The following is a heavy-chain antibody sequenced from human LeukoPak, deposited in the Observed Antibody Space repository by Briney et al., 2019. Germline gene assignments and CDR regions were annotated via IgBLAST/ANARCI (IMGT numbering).Heavy chain of an antibody. Sequence: GGSLRLSCAASGFTVSSNYMSWVRQAPGKGLGWLSCISSSGRTIYYADSVKGRFTISRGNAKNSLYLQMSSLRVEDTAVYYCARWRGGMGLLNPPYFDYWGLGTLVTVSS. CDR3: ARWRGGMGLLNPPYFDY. CDR1: GFTVSSNY. J-gene: IGHJ4*02. D-gene: IGHD3-3*01. V-gene: IGHV3-11*04. CDR2: ISSSGRTI.